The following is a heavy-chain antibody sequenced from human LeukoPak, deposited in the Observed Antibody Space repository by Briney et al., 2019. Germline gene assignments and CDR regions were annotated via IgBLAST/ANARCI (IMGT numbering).Heavy chain of an antibody. D-gene: IGHD5-18*01. Sequence: GGSLRLSCAASGFTFSDYYMSWIRQAPGKGLEWVSYISSSSSYTNYADPVKGRFTISRDNAKNSLYLQMNSLRAEDTAVYYCARNGGYSNYYFDYWGQGTLVTVSS. CDR1: GFTFSDYY. CDR3: ARNGGYSNYYFDY. J-gene: IGHJ4*02. V-gene: IGHV3-11*06. CDR2: ISSSSSYT.